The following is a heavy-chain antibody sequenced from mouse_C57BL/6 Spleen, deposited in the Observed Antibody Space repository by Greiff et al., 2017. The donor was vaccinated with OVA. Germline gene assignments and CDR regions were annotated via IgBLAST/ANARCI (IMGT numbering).Heavy chain of an antibody. D-gene: IGHD2-4*01. V-gene: IGHV1-15*01. CDR3: TRWDDYDGVDY. CDR1: GYTFTDYE. J-gene: IGHJ2*01. Sequence: QVQLKQSGAELVRPGASVTLSCKASGYTFTDYEMHWVKQTPVHGLEWIGAIDPETGGTAYNQKFKGKAILTADKSSSTAYMELRSLTSEDSAVYYCTRWDDYDGVDYWGQGTTLTVSS. CDR2: IDPETGGT.